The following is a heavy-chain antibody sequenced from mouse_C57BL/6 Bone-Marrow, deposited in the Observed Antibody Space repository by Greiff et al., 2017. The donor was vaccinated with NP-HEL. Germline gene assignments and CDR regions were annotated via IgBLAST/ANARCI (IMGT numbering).Heavy chain of an antibody. V-gene: IGHV1-42*01. Sequence: EVQLQESGPELVKPGASVKISCKASGYSFTGYYMNWVKQSPEKSLEWIGEINPSTGGTTYNQKFKAKATLTVDKSSSTAYMQLKSLTSEDSAVYYCASRGGSRSWCAYWGQGTLVTVSA. J-gene: IGHJ3*01. CDR3: ASRGGSRSWCAY. CDR1: GYSFTGYY. CDR2: INPSTGGT. D-gene: IGHD3-2*02.